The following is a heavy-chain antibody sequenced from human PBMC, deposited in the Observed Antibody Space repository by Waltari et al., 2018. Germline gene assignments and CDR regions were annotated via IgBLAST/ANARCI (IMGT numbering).Heavy chain of an antibody. V-gene: IGHV3-33*05. D-gene: IGHD6-13*01. J-gene: IGHJ6*02. CDR2: IQYDGSMK. Sequence: QVHVVESGGGVVQPGGSLRLSCAASGFTLGNYGLHWVRQAPGKGLELVAVIQYDGSMKTDADSVKGRFTISRENSKNTLYLEMKSLRAEDTAVYYCAREYSRICFHALDGWGQGTAVTVSS. CDR1: GFTLGNYG. CDR3: AREYSRICFHALDG.